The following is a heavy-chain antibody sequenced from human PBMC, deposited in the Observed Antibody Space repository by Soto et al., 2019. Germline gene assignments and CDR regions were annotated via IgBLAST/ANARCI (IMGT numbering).Heavy chain of an antibody. CDR2: ISYSGKM. J-gene: IGHJ4*02. Sequence: SETLSLTCDVSCYSIPSGYYWGWIRQPPGKGLEWLGSISYSGKMFYKSYLASRISIAVDTSKKQFSLRLTSVSAADTALYYCTRGAGAPWVRVDYWGKGSQVTVSS. V-gene: IGHV4-38-2*01. D-gene: IGHD1-26*01. CDR1: CYSIPSGYY. CDR3: TRGAGAPWVRVDY.